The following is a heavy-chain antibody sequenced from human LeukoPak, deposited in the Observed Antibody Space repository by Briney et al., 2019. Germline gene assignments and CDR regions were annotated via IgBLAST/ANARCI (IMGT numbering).Heavy chain of an antibody. V-gene: IGHV3-23*01. Sequence: GGSLRLSCAASGFTFSSYGMSWVRQAPGKGLEWVSAISGSGGSTYYADSVKGRFTISRDNSKNTLYLQMNSLRVEDTAVYYCVKEDYGDYGVGNWFDPWGQGTLVTVSS. CDR1: GFTFSSYG. D-gene: IGHD4-17*01. J-gene: IGHJ5*02. CDR3: VKEDYGDYGVGNWFDP. CDR2: ISGSGGST.